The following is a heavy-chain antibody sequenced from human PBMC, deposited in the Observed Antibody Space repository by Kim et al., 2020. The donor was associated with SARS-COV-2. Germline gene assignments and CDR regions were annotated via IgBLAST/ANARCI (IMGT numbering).Heavy chain of an antibody. Sequence: ASVKVSCKASGYTFIDYYIQWVRQAPGQGLEWMGRINLKNGDTNTAQRLQGRVTMTRDTSINTVYMELSSLTSDDTAVYYCARGGCSCSCHDFWGQGTLVTVSS. CDR3: ARGGCSCSCHDF. J-gene: IGHJ4*02. V-gene: IGHV1-2*06. CDR2: INLKNGDT. D-gene: IGHD2-2*01. CDR1: GYTFIDYY.